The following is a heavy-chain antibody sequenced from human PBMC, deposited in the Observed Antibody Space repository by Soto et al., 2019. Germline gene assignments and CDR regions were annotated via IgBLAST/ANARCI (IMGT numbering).Heavy chain of an antibody. J-gene: IGHJ1*01. V-gene: IGHV3-23*01. CDR3: AKSREMTSYAPLQN. CDR1: GFTFSNYA. Sequence: HPGGSLRLSCAASGFTFSNYAMTWVRRAPGKGLEWVSTITYTGDNTYYADSVKGRFTISRDTSKNSLHLQMDSLRAEDTAIYYCAKSREMTSYAPLQNWGLGTLVTVSS. CDR2: ITYTGDNT. D-gene: IGHD2-2*01.